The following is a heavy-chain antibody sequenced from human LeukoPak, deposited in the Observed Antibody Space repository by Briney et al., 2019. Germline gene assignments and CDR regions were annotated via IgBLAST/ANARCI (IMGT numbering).Heavy chain of an antibody. Sequence: GGSLRLSCAASGFTFTSYAMSWVRQAPGKGLEWVSAISGSGGDTYYADSVKGRFTLSRDNSKNTLYLQMNSLRADDTAVYYCARDSYCTSTTCRRDFDYWGQGTLVTASS. CDR1: GFTFTSYA. CDR2: ISGSGGDT. J-gene: IGHJ4*02. CDR3: ARDSYCTSTTCRRDFDY. D-gene: IGHD2-2*01. V-gene: IGHV3-23*01.